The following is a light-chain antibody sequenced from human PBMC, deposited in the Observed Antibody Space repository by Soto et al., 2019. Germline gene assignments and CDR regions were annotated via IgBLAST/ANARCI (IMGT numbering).Light chain of an antibody. CDR3: SSYTRTETRYV. J-gene: IGLJ1*01. CDR2: DVT. CDR1: SNDVGAYNF. V-gene: IGLV2-14*03. Sequence: QSVLTQPASVSGSPGQSITISCSGTSNDVGAYNFVSWYQQHPGRAPKLILYDVTSRPSNVSNRFSGSKSGNTASLSISGLRPEDEADYFCSSYTRTETRYVFGSGTKVTV.